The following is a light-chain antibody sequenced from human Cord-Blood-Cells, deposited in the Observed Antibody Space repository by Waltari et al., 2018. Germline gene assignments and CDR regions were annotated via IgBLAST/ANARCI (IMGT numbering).Light chain of an antibody. J-gene: IGLJ1*01. CDR3: RAWDDSTAV. Sequence: SYELTQPPSASWTPGQPARIPCSGETLGDKHACWYQQKPGKSPVLVIYQDSKRPSGIPVRVAGTYDSNIATLSSGRSHAIDEADYYCRAWDDSTAVFGTGTKDSVL. CDR1: TLGDKH. CDR2: QDS. V-gene: IGLV3-1*01.